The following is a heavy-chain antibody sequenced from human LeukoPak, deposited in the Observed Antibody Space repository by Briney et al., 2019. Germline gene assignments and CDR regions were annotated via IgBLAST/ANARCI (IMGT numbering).Heavy chain of an antibody. J-gene: IGHJ4*02. CDR2: IYPGDSDT. CDR1: GYRFTSYW. D-gene: IGHD3-22*01. V-gene: IGHV5-51*01. CDR3: ARTYYYDSSGFDYFDY. Sequence: GESLKISCKGSGYRFTSYWIGWVRPMPGKGLEWMGIIYPGDSDTRYSPSFQGQVTISADKSISTAYLQWSSLKASDTAMYYRARTYYYDSSGFDYFDYWGQGTLVTVSS.